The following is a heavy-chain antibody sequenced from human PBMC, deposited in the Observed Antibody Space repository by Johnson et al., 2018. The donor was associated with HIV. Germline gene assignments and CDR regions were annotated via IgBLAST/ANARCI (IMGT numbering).Heavy chain of an antibody. V-gene: IGHV3-23*04. Sequence: VQLVESGGGVVQPGRSLRLSCAASGFTFSTYAMHWVRQAPGKGLEWVSAISGSGGNTYYADSVKGRFTISRDTSKNTLYLQMKSLRVEDTAVYYCASGVTARAPLLIWGQGTMVTVSS. CDR1: GFTFSTYA. J-gene: IGHJ3*02. CDR3: ASGVTARAPLLI. CDR2: ISGSGGNT. D-gene: IGHD6-6*01.